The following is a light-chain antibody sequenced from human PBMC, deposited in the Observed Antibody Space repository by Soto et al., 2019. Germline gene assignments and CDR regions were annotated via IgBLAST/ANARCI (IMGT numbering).Light chain of an antibody. CDR2: AAS. CDR1: QGISSY. J-gene: IGKJ4*01. V-gene: IGKV1-8*01. Sequence: AIRMTQSPSSFSASTGDRVTITCRASQGISSYLAWYQQKPGKAPKLLIYAASTLQSGVPSRFSGSGSGTDFTLTISCLQSEDFATYYCQQYYSYPRVTFDGGTKVEIK. CDR3: QQYYSYPRVT.